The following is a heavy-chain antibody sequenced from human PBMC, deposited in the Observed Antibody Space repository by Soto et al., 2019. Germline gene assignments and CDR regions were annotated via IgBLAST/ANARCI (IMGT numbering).Heavy chain of an antibody. D-gene: IGHD3-3*01. Sequence: HPGGSLRLSCAASGFTFSSYGMHWVRQAPGKGLEWVAVISYDGSNKYYADSVKGRFTISRDNSKNTLYLQMNSLRAEDTAVYYCAKDQETYYDFWSGWSSYGMDVWGQGTTVTVSS. CDR2: ISYDGSNK. J-gene: IGHJ6*02. V-gene: IGHV3-30*18. CDR1: GFTFSSYG. CDR3: AKDQETYYDFWSGWSSYGMDV.